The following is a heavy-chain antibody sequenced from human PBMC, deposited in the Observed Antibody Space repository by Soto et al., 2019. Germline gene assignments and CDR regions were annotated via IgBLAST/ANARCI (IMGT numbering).Heavy chain of an antibody. CDR1: GFTFSSYA. Sequence: EVQLLESGGGLVQPGGSLRLSCAASGFTFSSYAMSWVRQAPGKGLGWVSAISGSGGSTYYADSLKGRFTISRDNSTNPLYLQMNSLSAEDTAVYYRAKDRYSGGGRVYWGQGTLVTVSS. CDR2: ISGSGGST. J-gene: IGHJ4*02. V-gene: IGHV3-23*01. CDR3: AKDRYSGGGRVY. D-gene: IGHD6-19*01.